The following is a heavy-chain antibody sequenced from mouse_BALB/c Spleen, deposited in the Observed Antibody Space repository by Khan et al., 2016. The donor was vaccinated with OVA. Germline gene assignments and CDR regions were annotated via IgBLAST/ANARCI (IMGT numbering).Heavy chain of an antibody. CDR1: GFTFSSFG. V-gene: IGHV5-17*02. J-gene: IGHJ2*01. CDR2: INSGSSTI. Sequence: EVELVESGGGLVQPGGSRKLSCAASGFTFSSFGMHWVRQAPEKGLEWVAYINSGSSTIYYADPVKGRFTISRDNPKNTLFLKMTSLRSEDTAMYYCARGNWAYWGQGTTLTVSS. CDR3: ARGNWAY. D-gene: IGHD4-1*01.